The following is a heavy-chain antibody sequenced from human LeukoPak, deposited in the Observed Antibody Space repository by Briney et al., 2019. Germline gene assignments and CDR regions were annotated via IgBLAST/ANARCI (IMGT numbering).Heavy chain of an antibody. D-gene: IGHD6-13*01. CDR1: GGSFSGYY. CDR3: ASGRAAAGLRH. Sequence: PSETLSLTCAVYGGSFSGYYWSWIRQPPGKGLEWIGEINHSGSTNYNPSLKSRVTISVDTSKNQFSLKLSSVTAAGTAVYYCASGRAAAGLRHWGQGTLVTVSS. V-gene: IGHV4-34*01. J-gene: IGHJ1*01. CDR2: INHSGST.